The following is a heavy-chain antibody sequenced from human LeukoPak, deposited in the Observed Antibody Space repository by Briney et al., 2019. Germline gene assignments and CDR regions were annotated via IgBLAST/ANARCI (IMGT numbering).Heavy chain of an antibody. CDR2: ISHRGHT. J-gene: IGHJ6*02. CDR3: ARVPAVDGNYYYYCGLDV. CDR1: GASFSDYY. D-gene: IGHD2-2*01. V-gene: IGHV4-34*01. Sequence: SETLSLTCTVYGASFSDYYSWSWIRQPPGKGLDWIEEISHRGHTKYNPSLKRRVTISLDTSKKQFSSKVNSLTAAATAVYYCARVPAVDGNYYYYCGLDVWGQGTTVTVSS.